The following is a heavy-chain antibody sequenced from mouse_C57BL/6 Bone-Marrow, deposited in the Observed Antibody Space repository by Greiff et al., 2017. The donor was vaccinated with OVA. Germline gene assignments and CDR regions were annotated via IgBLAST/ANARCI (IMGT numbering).Heavy chain of an antibody. Sequence: EVMLVESGGDLVKPGGSLKLSCAASGFTFSSYGMSWVRQTPDKRLERVATISSGGSYTYYPDSVKGRFTISRDNAKNTLYLQMSSLKSEDTAMYYCARRRAYYSNYDYAMDYWGQGTSVTVSS. CDR3: ARRRAYYSNYDYAMDY. J-gene: IGHJ4*01. V-gene: IGHV5-6*02. D-gene: IGHD2-5*01. CDR1: GFTFSSYG. CDR2: ISSGGSYT.